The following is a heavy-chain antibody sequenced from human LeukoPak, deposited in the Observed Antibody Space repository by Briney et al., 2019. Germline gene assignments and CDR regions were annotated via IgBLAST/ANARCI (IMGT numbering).Heavy chain of an antibody. D-gene: IGHD6-19*01. V-gene: IGHV4-39*07. CDR1: GGSISSSSYY. J-gene: IGHJ4*02. Sequence: SETLSLTCTVSGGSISSSSYYWGWIRQPPGKGLEWIGSIYYSGSTYYNPSLKSRVTISVDKSKNQFSLKLSSVTAADTAVYYCARFGAVAGTDYFDYWGQGTLVTVSS. CDR2: IYYSGST. CDR3: ARFGAVAGTDYFDY.